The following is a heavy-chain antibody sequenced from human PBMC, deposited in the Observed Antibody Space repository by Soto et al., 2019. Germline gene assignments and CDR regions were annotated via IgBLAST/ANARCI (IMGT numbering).Heavy chain of an antibody. V-gene: IGHV3-23*01. J-gene: IGHJ3*02. CDR2: ISGSGGST. CDR1: GFTFSSYA. CDR3: AKDQGVDYDSSGYDPDAFDI. Sequence: GGSLRLSCAASGFTFSSYAMSWVRQAPGKGLEWVSAISGSGGSTYYADSVKGRFTISRDNSKNTLYLQMNSLRAEDTAVYYCAKDQGVDYDSSGYDPDAFDIWGQGTMVTVSS. D-gene: IGHD3-22*01.